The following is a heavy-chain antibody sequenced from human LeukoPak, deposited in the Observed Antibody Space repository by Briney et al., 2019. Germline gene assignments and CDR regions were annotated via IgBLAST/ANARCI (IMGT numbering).Heavy chain of an antibody. CDR3: AKAGTHSYFDD. CDR2: INPSGDST. D-gene: IGHD6-19*01. CDR1: GFTFSNYA. V-gene: IGHV3-23*01. Sequence: GGSLRRSCAASGFTFSNYAMNWVRQAPGRGLEWASAINPSGDSTYYADSVKGRFTISRDNSKNTLYLQMNSLRAEDTAVYFCAKAGTHSYFDDWGQGTLVTVSA. J-gene: IGHJ4*02.